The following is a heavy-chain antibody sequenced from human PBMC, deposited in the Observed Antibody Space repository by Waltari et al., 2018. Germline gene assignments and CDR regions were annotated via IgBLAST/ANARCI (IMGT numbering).Heavy chain of an antibody. J-gene: IGHJ3*02. CDR1: GYSISSGYY. D-gene: IGHD5-12*01. Sequence: QVQLQESGPGLVKPSETLSLTCTVSGYSISSGYYWGWIRQPPGKGLEWIGSIYHSGSTYYNPSLKSRVTISVDTSKNQFSRKLSSVTAADTAVYYCARDGYKEMEAFDIWGQGTMVTVSS. CDR3: ARDGYKEMEAFDI. CDR2: IYHSGST. V-gene: IGHV4-38-2*02.